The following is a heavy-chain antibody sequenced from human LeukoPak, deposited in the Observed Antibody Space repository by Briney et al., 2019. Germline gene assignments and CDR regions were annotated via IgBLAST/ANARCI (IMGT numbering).Heavy chain of an antibody. J-gene: IGHJ4*02. V-gene: IGHV4-59*01. CDR1: GGSFSGYY. Sequence: SETLSLTCAVYGGSFSGYYWSWIRQPPGKGLEWIGYIYYSGSTDYNPSLKSRVTMSVDTSKNQFSLKLNSVTPADTAVYYCARGGQGMFRGDYFGHWGQGALVTVSS. CDR2: IYYSGST. CDR3: ARGGQGMFRGDYFGH. D-gene: IGHD3-10*01.